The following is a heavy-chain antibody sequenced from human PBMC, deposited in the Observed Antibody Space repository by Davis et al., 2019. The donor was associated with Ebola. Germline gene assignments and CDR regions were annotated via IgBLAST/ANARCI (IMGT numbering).Heavy chain of an antibody. CDR2: ISSSSSYI. CDR1: GFTFSSYS. CDR3: ARGPSTGNSFSY. J-gene: IGHJ4*02. V-gene: IGHV3-21*01. Sequence: PGGSLRLSCAASGFTFSSYSMNWVRQAPGKGLEWVSSISSSSSYIYYADSVKGRFTISRDNAKNTLYLQMNSLRAEDTAVYYCARGPSTGNSFSYWGLGTLVSVSS. D-gene: IGHD6-13*01.